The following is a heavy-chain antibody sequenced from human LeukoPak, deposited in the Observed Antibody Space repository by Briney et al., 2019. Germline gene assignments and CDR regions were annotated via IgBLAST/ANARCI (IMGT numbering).Heavy chain of an antibody. CDR1: GFTFSSYS. CDR3: GRHRSGSGTYFIDY. Sequence: PGGSLRLSCVVSGFTFSSYSMIWVRQAPGKGLQWVANMKKDGSETNYVDSVKGRFTISRDNAKNSLYLQMNSLRAEDTAVYYCGRHRSGSGTYFIDYWGQGTLVSVYS. V-gene: IGHV3-7*01. CDR2: MKKDGSET. J-gene: IGHJ4*02. D-gene: IGHD3-10*01.